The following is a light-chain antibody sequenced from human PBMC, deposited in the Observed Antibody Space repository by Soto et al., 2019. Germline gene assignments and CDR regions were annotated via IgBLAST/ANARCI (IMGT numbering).Light chain of an antibody. CDR3: QQYDDYPLT. V-gene: IGKV1-5*03. CDR2: EAS. Sequence: IQVTQSPSTLSASVGDRVTITCRASQSISTWLAWYQQKPGKAPKLLIYEASSLESGVPSRFGGSGSGTEFTLTISSLQPDDFATYFYQQYDDYPLTFGGGTKVEIK. J-gene: IGKJ4*01. CDR1: QSISTW.